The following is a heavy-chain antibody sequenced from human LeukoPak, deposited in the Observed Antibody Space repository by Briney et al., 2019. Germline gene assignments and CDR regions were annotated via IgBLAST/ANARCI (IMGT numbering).Heavy chain of an antibody. CDR1: GGSISSSSYY. J-gene: IGHJ6*03. CDR2: IYYSVST. CDR3: ARGIFYGSGSYYKVSYYYMDV. Sequence: SETLSLTCTVSGGSISSSSYYWGRIRQPPGKGLEWIGSIYYSVSTYYNPSLKSRVTISVDTSKNQFSLKLSSVTAADTAVYYCARGIFYGSGSYYKVSYYYMDVWGKGTTVTVSS. D-gene: IGHD3-10*01. V-gene: IGHV4-39*07.